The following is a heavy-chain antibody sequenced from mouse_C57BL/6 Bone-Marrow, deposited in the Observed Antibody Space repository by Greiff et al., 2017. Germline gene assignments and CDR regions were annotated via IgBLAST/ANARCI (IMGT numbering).Heavy chain of an antibody. CDR1: GYTFTSYW. V-gene: IGHV1-50*01. D-gene: IGHD1-1*01. CDR2: IDPSDSYT. J-gene: IGHJ3*02. Sequence: QVQLQQPGAELVKPGASVKLSCKASGYTFTSYWMQWVKQRTGQGLEWIGEIDPSDSYTNYNQTFKGKATLTVDTSSSTAYMQLSSLTSEDSAVYYCARGITTWGQGTLVTVSA. CDR3: ARGITT.